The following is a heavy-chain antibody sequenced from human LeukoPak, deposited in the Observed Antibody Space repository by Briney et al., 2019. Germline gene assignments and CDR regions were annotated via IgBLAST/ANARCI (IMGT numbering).Heavy chain of an antibody. CDR1: GGSISSGSYY. V-gene: IGHV4-61*02. Sequence: PSETLSLTCTVSGGSISSGSYYWSWIRQPAGKGLEWIGRIYTSGSTNYNPSLKSRVTISVDTSKNQFSLKLSSVTAADTAVYYCAGGPGIAAAGILHAFDIWGQGTMVTVSS. J-gene: IGHJ3*02. CDR2: IYTSGST. D-gene: IGHD6-13*01. CDR3: AGGPGIAAAGILHAFDI.